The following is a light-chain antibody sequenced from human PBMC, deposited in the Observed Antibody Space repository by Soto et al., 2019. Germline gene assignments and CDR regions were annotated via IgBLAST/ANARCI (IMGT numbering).Light chain of an antibody. CDR3: MQALQTPPT. J-gene: IGKJ4*01. CDR1: RSLLHSNGYNY. V-gene: IGKV2-28*01. Sequence: DIVMTQSPLSLPVTPGEPASISCRSSRSLLHSNGYNYLDWYLQEPGQSPQLLIYLGSNRASGVPDRFSGSGSGTDFTLKISRVEAEDVGVYYCMQALQTPPTFGGGTKVEI. CDR2: LGS.